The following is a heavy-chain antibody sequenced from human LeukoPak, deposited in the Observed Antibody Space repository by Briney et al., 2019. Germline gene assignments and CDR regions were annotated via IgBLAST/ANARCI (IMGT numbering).Heavy chain of an antibody. J-gene: IGHJ4*02. CDR2: IYSGGST. Sequence: GSLRLSCAASGFTVSSNYMSWVRQAPGKGLEWVSVIYSGGSTYYADSVKGRFTISRDNSKNTLYLQMNSLRAEDTAVYYRAREGSSGWYPYYFDYWGQGTLVTVSS. CDR3: AREGSSGWYPYYFDY. CDR1: GFTVSSNY. D-gene: IGHD6-19*01. V-gene: IGHV3-53*01.